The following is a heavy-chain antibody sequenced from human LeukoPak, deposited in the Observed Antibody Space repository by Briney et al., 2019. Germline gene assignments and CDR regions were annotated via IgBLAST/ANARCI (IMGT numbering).Heavy chain of an antibody. J-gene: IGHJ3*02. CDR3: AKDGARITIFGDDAFDI. Sequence: GGSLRLSCAASGFTFSSYSMNWVRQAPGKGLEWVSYISSSSSTIYYADSVRGRFTISRDNAKNSLYLQMNSLRAEDTALYYCAKDGARITIFGDDAFDIWGQGTMVTVSS. D-gene: IGHD3-9*01. CDR1: GFTFSSYS. CDR2: ISSSSSTI. V-gene: IGHV3-48*04.